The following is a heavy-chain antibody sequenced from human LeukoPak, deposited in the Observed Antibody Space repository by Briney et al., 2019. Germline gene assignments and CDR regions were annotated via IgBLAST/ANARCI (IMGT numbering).Heavy chain of an antibody. V-gene: IGHV3-21*01. CDR2: ISGSSSYI. CDR3: ARVPAGVIGMKDAFDI. CDR1: GFTFSSYE. J-gene: IGHJ3*02. Sequence: GGSLRLSCAASGFTFSSYEMNWVRQAPGKGLEWVSSISGSSSYIYYADSVKGRFTISRHNAKNSLYLQMNSLRAEDTAVYYCARVPAGVIGMKDAFDIWGQGTMVTVSS. D-gene: IGHD3-16*02.